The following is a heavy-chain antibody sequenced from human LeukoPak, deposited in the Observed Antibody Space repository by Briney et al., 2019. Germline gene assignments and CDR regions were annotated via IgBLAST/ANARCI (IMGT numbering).Heavy chain of an antibody. CDR3: ANPPDGAFAY. J-gene: IGHJ4*02. V-gene: IGHV3-23*01. CDR2: ISGMGGST. CDR1: GFTFSSYA. Sequence: SGGSLRLSCAASGFTFSSYAMSWVRQAPGRGREWVAAISGMGGSTYYADSVKGRFTISRGNSKNTLYLHVNRLRAEDTAVYDCANPPDGAFAYRRQGTLLTVPS.